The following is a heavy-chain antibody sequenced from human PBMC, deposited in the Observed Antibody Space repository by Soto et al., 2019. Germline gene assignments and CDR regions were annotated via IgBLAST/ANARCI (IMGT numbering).Heavy chain of an antibody. V-gene: IGHV1-18*01. CDR1: GYTFTSYG. D-gene: IGHD2-15*01. J-gene: IGHJ4*02. CDR3: AGWENIVVVVAATGGDY. Sequence: QVQLVQSGAEVKKPGASVKVSCKASGYTFTSYGISWVRQAPGQGLEWMGWISAYNGNTNYAQKLQGRVTMTTDTTQSTGYMEVRSLRSYGTAVDFLAGWENIVVVVAATGGDYWGQGTLVTVSS. CDR2: ISAYNGNT.